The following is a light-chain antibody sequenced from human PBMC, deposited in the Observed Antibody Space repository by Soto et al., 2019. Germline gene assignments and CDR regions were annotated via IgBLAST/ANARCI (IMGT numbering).Light chain of an antibody. J-gene: IGKJ3*01. CDR1: QGISSY. CDR2: AAS. V-gene: IGKV1-9*01. CDR3: QQLKSSPFT. Sequence: IQLTQSPSSLSASVGDRVTIACRASQGISSYLAWYQQKPGKAPQLLIYAASTLQSGVPSRFSGSGSGTDFTLTISSLQPEDFVTYYCQQLKSSPFTFGPGT.